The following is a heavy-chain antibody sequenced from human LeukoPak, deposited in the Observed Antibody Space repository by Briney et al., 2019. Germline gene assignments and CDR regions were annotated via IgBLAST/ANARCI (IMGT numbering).Heavy chain of an antibody. Sequence: GGSLRLSCAASGFTIIKYWMSWVRQAPGKGLERVANINQGGSEKDYVDSVKGRFTISRDNAKNSLFLQMNSLRAEDTALYYCVPHYFDSSGYYHGYWGQGTLVTVSS. CDR1: GFTIIKYW. V-gene: IGHV3-7*01. CDR3: VPHYFDSSGYYHGY. J-gene: IGHJ4*02. D-gene: IGHD3-22*01. CDR2: INQGGSEK.